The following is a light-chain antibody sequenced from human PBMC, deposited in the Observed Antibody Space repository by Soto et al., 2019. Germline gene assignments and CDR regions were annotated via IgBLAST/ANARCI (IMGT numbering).Light chain of an antibody. CDR3: AQGLQAPFT. Sequence: DIVMTQSPLSLPVTPGEPASISCKSSQSLLHSDGYTYLDWYLQKPGQSPQLLIYMGSNRASGVPGRFSGSGSGTDFTLKISRVEAEDVGVYYCAQGLQAPFTYGQGAKLEIK. CDR1: QSLLHSDGYTY. CDR2: MGS. J-gene: IGKJ2*01. V-gene: IGKV2-28*01.